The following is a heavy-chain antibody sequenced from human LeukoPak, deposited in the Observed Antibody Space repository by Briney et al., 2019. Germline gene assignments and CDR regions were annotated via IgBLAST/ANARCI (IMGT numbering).Heavy chain of an antibody. CDR2: IIPIFGTA. CDR3: ARGDSGSYTPWDY. D-gene: IGHD1-26*01. Sequence: GASVKVSCKASGGTFSSYAISLVRQAPGQGLDWMGGIIPIFGTANYAQKFQGRVTITTDESTSTAYMELSSLRSEDTAVYYCARGDSGSYTPWDYWGQGTLVTVSS. V-gene: IGHV1-69*05. CDR1: GGTFSSYA. J-gene: IGHJ4*02.